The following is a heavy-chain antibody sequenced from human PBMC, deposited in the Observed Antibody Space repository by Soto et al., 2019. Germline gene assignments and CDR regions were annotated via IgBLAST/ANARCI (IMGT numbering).Heavy chain of an antibody. D-gene: IGHD2-21*01. V-gene: IGHV1-69*04. J-gene: IGHJ6*02. CDR2: TIPVLGVT. CDR1: GDTFSNYV. Sequence: QVQLVQSGAEVKKPGSSVKVSCKVSGDTFSNYVISWVRQAPGQGLEWMGRTIPVLGVTSYAQKFQGRVTIVADELTSTVYMDLTSLRSEDTAVYYCASIVVTTRDYQFHYGVDVWCQGTAVTVSS. CDR3: ASIVVTTRDYQFHYGVDV.